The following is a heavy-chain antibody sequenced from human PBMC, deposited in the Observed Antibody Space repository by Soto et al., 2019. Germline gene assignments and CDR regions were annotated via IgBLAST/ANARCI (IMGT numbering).Heavy chain of an antibody. V-gene: IGHV3-23*01. CDR2: ISGSGGST. D-gene: IGHD3-22*01. CDR3: AKDRYYYDSSGYYYVWYAFDI. CDR1: GFTFSSYA. J-gene: IGHJ3*02. Sequence: GSLRLSCAASGFTFSSYAMSWVRQAPGKGLEWVSAISGSGGSTYYADSVKGRFTISRDNSKNTLYLQMNSLRAEDTAVYYCAKDRYYYDSSGYYYVWYAFDIWGQGTMVTVSS.